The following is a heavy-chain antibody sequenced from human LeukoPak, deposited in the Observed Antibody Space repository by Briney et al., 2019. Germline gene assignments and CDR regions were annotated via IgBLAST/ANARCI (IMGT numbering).Heavy chain of an antibody. J-gene: IGHJ4*02. V-gene: IGHV4-39*07. CDR3: ASCSGSPQAFDY. CDR1: GGSISSSSYY. CDR2: IYYSGST. Sequence: SETLSLTCTVSGGSISSSSYYWGWIRQPPGKGLEWIGSIYYSGSTYYNSSLKSRVAISVDTSQNQFSLKLSSVTAADTAVYYCASCSGSPQAFDYWGQGTLVTVSS. D-gene: IGHD3-10*02.